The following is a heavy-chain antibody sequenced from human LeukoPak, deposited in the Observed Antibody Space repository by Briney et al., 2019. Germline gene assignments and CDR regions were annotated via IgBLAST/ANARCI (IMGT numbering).Heavy chain of an antibody. CDR1: GFTFSSYS. V-gene: IGHV3-48*04. Sequence: GGSLRLSCAASGFTFSSYSMNWVRQAPGKGLEWVSYISSSSGTIYNADSVTGRFTISRDNAKNSLYLQMNSLRAEDTALYYCARGQGDFWSGYYYYYYMDVWGKGATVTVSS. J-gene: IGHJ6*03. CDR3: ARGQGDFWSGYYYYYYMDV. D-gene: IGHD3-3*01. CDR2: ISSSSGTI.